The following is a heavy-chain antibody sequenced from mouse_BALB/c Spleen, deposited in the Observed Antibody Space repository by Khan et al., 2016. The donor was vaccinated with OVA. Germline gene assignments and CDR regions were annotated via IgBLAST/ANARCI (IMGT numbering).Heavy chain of an antibody. CDR2: IHPNNGGA. D-gene: IGHD2-1*01. CDR1: GYTFTSYY. CDR3: ARSGYGNPFAY. V-gene: IGHV1-64*01. J-gene: IGHJ3*01. Sequence: QVQLQQPGAELVKPGASVKISCKASGYTFTSYYMYWVKQRHGQGLEWIGGIHPNNGGAHFNEKFKNKATLTVDKSSSTAYMKLSSLTSEDCAVYYCARSGYGNPFAYWGQGPLVTVSA.